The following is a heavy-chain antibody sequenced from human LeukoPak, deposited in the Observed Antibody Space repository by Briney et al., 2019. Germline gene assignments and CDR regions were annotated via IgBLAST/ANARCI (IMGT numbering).Heavy chain of an antibody. D-gene: IGHD1-14*01. J-gene: IGHJ4*02. V-gene: IGHV3-30-3*01. Sequence: GRSLRLSCAASGFTFSGYAMDWVHQAPGKGLEWVAFMSYDGGDKQYLDSVKGRFPLSRDNSNKTLYLEMNRLTPDDTAVYYCARDQPGGGLDYWGQGILVTVSS. CDR1: GFTFSGYA. CDR3: ARDQPGGGLDY. CDR2: MSYDGGDK.